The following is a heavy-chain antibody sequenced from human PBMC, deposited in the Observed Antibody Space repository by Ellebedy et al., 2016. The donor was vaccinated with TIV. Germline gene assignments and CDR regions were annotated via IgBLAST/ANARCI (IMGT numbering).Heavy chain of an antibody. CDR1: GGTFSSYA. CDR3: ARGGIAVELRWFDP. Sequence: ASVKVSCKASGGTFSSYAISWVRQAPGQGLEWMGGIIPIFGTANYAQKFQGRVTITADESTSTAYMELSSLRSEDTAVYYCARGGIAVELRWFDPWGQGTLVTVSS. J-gene: IGHJ5*02. D-gene: IGHD6-19*01. CDR2: IIPIFGTA. V-gene: IGHV1-69*13.